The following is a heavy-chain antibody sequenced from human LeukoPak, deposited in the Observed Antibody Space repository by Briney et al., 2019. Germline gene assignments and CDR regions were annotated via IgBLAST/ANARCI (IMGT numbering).Heavy chain of an antibody. CDR2: IYTSGST. J-gene: IGHJ3*02. V-gene: IGHV4-61*02. Sequence: SQTLSLTCTVSGGSISSGSYYWSWIRQPAGKGLEWIGRIYTSGSTNYNPSLKSRVTISVDTSKNQFSLKLSSVTDADTAVYYCARGTMTDAFDIWGQGTMVTVSS. CDR1: GGSISSGSYY. CDR3: ARGTMTDAFDI. D-gene: IGHD3-22*01.